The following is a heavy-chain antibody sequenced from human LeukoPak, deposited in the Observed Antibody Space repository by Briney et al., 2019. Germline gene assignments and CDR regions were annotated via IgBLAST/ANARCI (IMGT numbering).Heavy chain of an antibody. D-gene: IGHD5-12*01. Sequence: PGGSLRLSCAASGFTFSSYSMNWVRQAPGKGLEWVSSISSSSSYIYYADSVKGRFTISRDNAKNSLYLQMNSLRAEDTAVYYCARDPVGYSGSSYYFDYWGQGTLVTVSS. J-gene: IGHJ4*02. V-gene: IGHV3-21*01. CDR2: ISSSSSYI. CDR1: GFTFSSYS. CDR3: ARDPVGYSGSSYYFDY.